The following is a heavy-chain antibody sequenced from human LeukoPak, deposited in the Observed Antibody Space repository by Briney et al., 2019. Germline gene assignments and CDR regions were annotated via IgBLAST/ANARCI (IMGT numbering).Heavy chain of an antibody. J-gene: IGHJ5*02. V-gene: IGHV4-61*08. Sequence: PSETLSLTCTVSGGSISSGGYYWSWIRQHPGKGLEWIGYIYYSGSTNYNPSLKSRVTISVDTSKNQFSLKLSSVTAADTAVYYCARAQYLWFDPWGQGTLVTVSS. CDR2: IYYSGST. CDR3: ARAQYLWFDP. D-gene: IGHD2-2*02. CDR1: GGSISSGGYY.